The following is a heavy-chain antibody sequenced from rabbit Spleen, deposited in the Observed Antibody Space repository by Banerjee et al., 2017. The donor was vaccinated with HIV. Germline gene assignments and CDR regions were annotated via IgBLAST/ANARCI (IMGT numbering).Heavy chain of an antibody. J-gene: IGHJ4*01. Sequence: QSLEESGGDLVKPEGSLQLSCTASGFSFSDKAVMCWVRQAPGKGLEWIACIYTGNIGGTYYTSWAKGRFTISKTSSTTVTLQMTSLTAADTATYFCARNYFTYGYATYPYALNLWGPGTLVTVS. CDR1: GFSFSDKAV. CDR2: IYTGNIGGT. V-gene: IGHV1S40*01. D-gene: IGHD6-1*01. CDR3: ARNYFTYGYATYPYALNL.